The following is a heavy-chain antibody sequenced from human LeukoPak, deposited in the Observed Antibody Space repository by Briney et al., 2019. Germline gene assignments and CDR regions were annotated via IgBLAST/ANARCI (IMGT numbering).Heavy chain of an antibody. Sequence: PGGSLRLSCAASGFTFSSYWMHWVRQAPGKGLVWVSRINSDGSSTSYADSVKGRFTISRDNAKNTLYLQMNSPRAEDTAVYYCARGAYGGNWFDPWGQGTLVTVSS. D-gene: IGHD4-23*01. CDR2: INSDGSST. J-gene: IGHJ5*02. V-gene: IGHV3-74*01. CDR1: GFTFSSYW. CDR3: ARGAYGGNWFDP.